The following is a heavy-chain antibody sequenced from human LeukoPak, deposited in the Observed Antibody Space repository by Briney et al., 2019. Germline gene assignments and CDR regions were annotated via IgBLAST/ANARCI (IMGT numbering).Heavy chain of an antibody. CDR1: GGSISSYY. D-gene: IGHD6-6*01. J-gene: IGHJ4*02. V-gene: IGHV4-59*12. CDR2: IYYSGST. CDR3: AGEYSGSGSFDY. Sequence: SETLSLTCTVSGGSISSYYWSWIRQPPGRGLEWIGYIYYSGSTNYNPSLKSRVTISVDTSKNQFSLKLSSVTAADTAVYYCAGEYSGSGSFDYWGQGTLVTVSS.